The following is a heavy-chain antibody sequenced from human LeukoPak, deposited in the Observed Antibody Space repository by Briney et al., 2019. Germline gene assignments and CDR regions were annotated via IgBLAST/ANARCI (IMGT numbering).Heavy chain of an antibody. CDR1: GYTFTSYG. CDR2: MNPNSGNT. Sequence: ASVKVSCKASGYTFTSYGISWVRQAPGQGLEWMGWMNPNSGNTGYAQKFQGRVTMTRNTSISTAYMELSSLRSEDTAVYYCARGRYSGSYLMYYFDYWGQGTLVTVSS. D-gene: IGHD1-26*01. V-gene: IGHV1-8*02. CDR3: ARGRYSGSYLMYYFDY. J-gene: IGHJ4*02.